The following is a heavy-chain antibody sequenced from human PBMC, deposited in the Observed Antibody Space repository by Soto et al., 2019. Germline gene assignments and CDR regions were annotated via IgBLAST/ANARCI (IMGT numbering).Heavy chain of an antibody. Sequence: SETLSLTCTVSGGPIMSYYLGWIRHPPGKTLEGLGYVYYSVTHTYSPALNSRVTISVDRYNNPVSLNLKSVSAADTGVYYCVSRPEGSGEGLFAYWGLGNMV. D-gene: IGHD1-26*01. J-gene: IGHJ4*02. CDR3: VSRPEGSGEGLFAY. CDR1: GGPIMSYY. CDR2: VYYSVTH. V-gene: IGHV4-59*13.